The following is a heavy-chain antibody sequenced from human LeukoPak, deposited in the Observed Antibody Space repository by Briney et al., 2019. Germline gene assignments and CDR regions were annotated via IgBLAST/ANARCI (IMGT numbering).Heavy chain of an antibody. V-gene: IGHV3-7*01. Sequence: GGTLRLSCAASGFTFSSYGMSWVRQAPGKGLEWVASIKQDGSEKYYVDSVKGRVTISRDNAKNSLHLQMNSLRAEDTAVYYCARVSGAGYSDYWGQGTLVTVSS. J-gene: IGHJ4*02. CDR2: IKQDGSEK. CDR3: ARVSGAGYSDY. CDR1: GFTFSSYG. D-gene: IGHD4/OR15-4a*01.